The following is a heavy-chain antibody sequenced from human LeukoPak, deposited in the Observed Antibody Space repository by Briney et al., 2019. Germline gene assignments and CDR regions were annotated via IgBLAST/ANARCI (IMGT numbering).Heavy chain of an antibody. V-gene: IGHV4-30-2*01. CDR3: ARGGPGAAHDY. J-gene: IGHJ4*02. CDR1: GGSISSGGYY. CDR2: IYHSGST. D-gene: IGHD1-26*01. Sequence: SQTLSLTCTVSGGSISSGGYYWSWIRQPPGKGLEWIGYIYHSGSTYYNPSLKSRVTISVDRSKNQFSLKLSSVTAADTAVYYCARGGPGAAHDYWGQGTLVTVSS.